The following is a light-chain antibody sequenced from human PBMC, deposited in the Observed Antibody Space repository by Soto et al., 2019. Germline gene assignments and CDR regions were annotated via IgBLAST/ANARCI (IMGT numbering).Light chain of an antibody. V-gene: IGKV1-12*01. CDR3: QQASSFPPT. J-gene: IGKJ5*01. CDR2: AAS. Sequence: IQMTQSPSSVSASVGDRVTITCRASQDISSWLAWYQQEPGKAPKIMIYAASSLQGGVPSRFSGSGSGTEFTLTISSLQPEDFATYYCQQASSFPPTFGQGTRLEIK. CDR1: QDISSW.